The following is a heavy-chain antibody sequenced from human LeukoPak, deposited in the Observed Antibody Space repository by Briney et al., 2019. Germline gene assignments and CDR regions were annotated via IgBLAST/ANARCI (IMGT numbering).Heavy chain of an antibody. J-gene: IGHJ4*02. Sequence: GGSLRLSCAASGFTFSSYWMHWVRQAPGKGLVWVSRNNSDGGSTSYADSVKGRFTISRDNAKNTLYLQMNSLRAEDTAVYYCAKDRAYYSDSSGYYLVRAYDYWGQGTLVTVSS. V-gene: IGHV3-74*01. CDR1: GFTFSSYW. CDR2: NNSDGGST. CDR3: AKDRAYYSDSSGYYLVRAYDY. D-gene: IGHD3-22*01.